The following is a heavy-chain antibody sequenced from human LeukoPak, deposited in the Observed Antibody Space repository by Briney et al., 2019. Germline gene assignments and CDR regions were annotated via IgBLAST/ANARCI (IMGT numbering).Heavy chain of an antibody. CDR1: GGSISSYY. CDR3: ARMRTFDY. V-gene: IGHV4-59*12. CDR2: IYYSGST. J-gene: IGHJ4*02. Sequence: SETLSLTCTVSGGSISSYYWSWIRQPPGKGLEWIGYIYYSGSTNYNPSLKSRVTISVDTSKNQFSLKLSSVTAADTAVYYCARMRTFDYWGQGTLVTVSS.